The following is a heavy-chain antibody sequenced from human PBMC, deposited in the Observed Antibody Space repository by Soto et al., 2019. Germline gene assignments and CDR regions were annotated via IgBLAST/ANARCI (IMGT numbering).Heavy chain of an antibody. D-gene: IGHD2-2*01. CDR1: GGSFSGYY. CDR3: ARAVVVVPAATYYYYGMDV. J-gene: IGHJ6*02. V-gene: IGHV4-34*01. Sequence: PSETLSLTCAVYGGSFSGYYWSWIRQPPGKGLEWIGEINHSGSTNYNPSLKSRVTISVDTSKNQFSLKLSSVTAADTAVYYCARAVVVVPAATYYYYGMDVWGQGTTVTV. CDR2: INHSGST.